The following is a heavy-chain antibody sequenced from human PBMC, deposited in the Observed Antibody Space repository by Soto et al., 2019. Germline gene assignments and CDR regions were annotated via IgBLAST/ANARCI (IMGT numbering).Heavy chain of an antibody. D-gene: IGHD6-19*01. CDR3: ARRGSGRYYDY. CDR2: ISGSGGST. J-gene: IGHJ4*02. V-gene: IGHV3-23*01. CDR1: GFTFSSYA. Sequence: EVQLLESGGGLVQPGGSLRLSCAASGFTFSSYAMRWVRQAPVKGPEWVSAISGSGGSTYYADSVKGRFTISRDNSKNTLYLQMNSLRAEDTAVYYCARRGSGRYYDYWGQGTLVTVSS.